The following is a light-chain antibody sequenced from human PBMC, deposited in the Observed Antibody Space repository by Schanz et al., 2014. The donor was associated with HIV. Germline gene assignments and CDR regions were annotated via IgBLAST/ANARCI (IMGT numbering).Light chain of an antibody. CDR2: AAS. J-gene: IGKJ1*01. V-gene: IGKV1-27*01. CDR1: QDINIY. CDR3: LKYDTAPRT. Sequence: IQMTQSPSSLSASVGDRVTITCRASQDINIYLAWYQQRPGEVPKLLIYAASTFQSGVPSRFSGSGSGTDFTLTISSLQPEDVATYYCLKYDTAPRTFGQGTKVEIK.